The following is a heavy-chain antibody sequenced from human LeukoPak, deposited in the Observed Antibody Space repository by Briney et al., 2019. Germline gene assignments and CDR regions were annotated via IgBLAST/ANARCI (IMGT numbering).Heavy chain of an antibody. CDR2: TYYRSKWYN. V-gene: IGHV6-1*01. D-gene: IGHD2-2*01. CDR3: ARDTYCSSTSCSGVEGYNWFDP. CDR1: GDSVSSNSAA. J-gene: IGHJ5*02. Sequence: SQTLSLTCAISGDSVSSNSAAWNWIRQSPSRGLEWLGRTYYRSKWYNDYAVSVKSRITINPDTSKNQFSLQLNSVTPEDTAVYYCARDTYCSSTSCSGVEGYNWFDPWGQGTLVTVSS.